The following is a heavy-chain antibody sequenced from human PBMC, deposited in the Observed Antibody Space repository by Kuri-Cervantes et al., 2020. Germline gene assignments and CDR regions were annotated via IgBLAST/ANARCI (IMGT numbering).Heavy chain of an antibody. D-gene: IGHD4-17*01. CDR2: ISYDGSNK. Sequence: GESLKISCAASGFTFSSYAMHWVRQAPGKGLEWVAVISYDGSNKYYADSVKGRFTISRDSSKNTLYLQMNSLRDEDTAIYYCAARTETPGTLDYWGQGTLVTVSS. J-gene: IGHJ4*02. CDR3: AARTETPGTLDY. CDR1: GFTFSSYA. V-gene: IGHV3-30-3*01.